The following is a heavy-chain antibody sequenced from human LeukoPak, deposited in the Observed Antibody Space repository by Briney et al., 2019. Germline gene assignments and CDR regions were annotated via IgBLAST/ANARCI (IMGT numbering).Heavy chain of an antibody. V-gene: IGHV1-2*02. CDR2: INPNSGGT. CDR1: GYTFTGYY. Sequence: ASVKVSCKSSGYTFTGYYMHWVRQAPGQGLEWMGWINPNSGGTNYAQKFQGRVTMTRDTSISTAYMELSRLRSDDTAVYYCARAFWSGYHPAHAFDIWGQGTMVTVSS. CDR3: ARAFWSGYHPAHAFDI. J-gene: IGHJ3*02. D-gene: IGHD3-3*01.